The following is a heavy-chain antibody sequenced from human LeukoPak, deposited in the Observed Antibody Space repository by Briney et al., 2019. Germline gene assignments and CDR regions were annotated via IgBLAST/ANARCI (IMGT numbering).Heavy chain of an antibody. D-gene: IGHD3-22*01. CDR1: GGTFSSYA. CDR2: IIPIFGTA. V-gene: IGHV1-69*05. Sequence: SVKASCKASGGTFSSYAISWVRQAPGQGLEWMGRIIPIFGTANYAQKFQGRVTITTDESTSTAYMELSSLRSEDTAVYYCARDRGPYYYDSSGYYAGPGVFDYWGQGTLVTVSS. J-gene: IGHJ4*02. CDR3: ARDRGPYYYDSSGYYAGPGVFDY.